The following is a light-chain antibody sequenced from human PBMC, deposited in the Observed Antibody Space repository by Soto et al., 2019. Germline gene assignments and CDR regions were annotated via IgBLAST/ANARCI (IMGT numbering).Light chain of an antibody. Sequence: EIVMTQSPATLSVSPGERATFSCWASQSVSSNLAWYQQKPGQAPRLLIYDASTRATGIPARFSGSGSGTDFTLTISSLQPDDFATYYCQHYNSYPEAFGQGTKVDIK. V-gene: IGKV3D-15*01. CDR3: QHYNSYPEA. J-gene: IGKJ1*01. CDR1: QSVSSN. CDR2: DAS.